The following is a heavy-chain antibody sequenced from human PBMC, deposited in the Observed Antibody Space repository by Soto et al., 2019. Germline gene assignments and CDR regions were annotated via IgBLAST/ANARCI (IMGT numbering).Heavy chain of an antibody. D-gene: IGHD3-22*01. Sequence: PSETLSLTCTVSGGSISSNSYYWGWIRQPPGKGLEWIGNIYYTGTTYYNPSLKSRVTMSVDTSKNHFSLKLSSVADADTAVYYCAKDLYDNSGSPWFDPWGQGTLVTVSS. V-gene: IGHV4-39*02. CDR2: IYYTGTT. CDR3: AKDLYDNSGSPWFDP. J-gene: IGHJ5*02. CDR1: GGSISSNSYY.